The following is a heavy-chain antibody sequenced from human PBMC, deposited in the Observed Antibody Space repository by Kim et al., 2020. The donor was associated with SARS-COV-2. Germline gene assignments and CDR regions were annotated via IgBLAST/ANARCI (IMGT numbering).Heavy chain of an antibody. D-gene: IGHD2-15*01. V-gene: IGHV3-30-3*01. CDR1: GSYI. Sequence: GGSLRLSCVTSGSYIIHWVRQAPGKGLEWVAAMSFDGFSKYFVDSVTCRFTIPRDDARNPVSLDLNSFSDADSGVYYFATEGGTSGQCGFFDSRGQG. J-gene: IGHJ4*02. CDR2: MSFDGFSK. CDR3: ATEGGTSGQCGFFDS.